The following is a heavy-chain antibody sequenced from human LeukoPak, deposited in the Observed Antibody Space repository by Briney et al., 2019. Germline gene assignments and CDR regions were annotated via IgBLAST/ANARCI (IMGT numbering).Heavy chain of an antibody. CDR3: APESSGWYGSGY. CDR1: GGTFSSYT. J-gene: IGHJ4*02. Sequence: EASVKVSCKASGGTFSSYTISWVRQAPGQGLEWMGRTIPILGIANYAQKFQGRVTITADKSTSTAYMELSSLRSEDTAVYYCAPESSGWYGSGYWGQGTLVTVSS. D-gene: IGHD6-19*01. CDR2: TIPILGIA. V-gene: IGHV1-69*02.